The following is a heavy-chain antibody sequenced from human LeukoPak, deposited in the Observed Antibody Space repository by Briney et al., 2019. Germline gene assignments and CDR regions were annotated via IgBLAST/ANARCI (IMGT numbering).Heavy chain of an antibody. V-gene: IGHV3-21*01. CDR3: ASSGWLPFDY. CDR2: ISSSSSYI. Sequence: GGSLRLSCAASGFTFSSYSMNWVRQAPGKGLEWVSSISSSSSYIYYADSVKGRLTISRDNAKNSLYLQMNSLRAEDTAVYYCASSGWLPFDYWGQGTLVTVSS. J-gene: IGHJ4*02. D-gene: IGHD6-19*01. CDR1: GFTFSSYS.